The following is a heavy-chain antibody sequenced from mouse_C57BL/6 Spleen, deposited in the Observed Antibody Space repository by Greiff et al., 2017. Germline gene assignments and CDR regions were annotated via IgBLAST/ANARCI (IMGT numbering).Heavy chain of an antibody. Sequence: QVQLQQPGAELVMPGASVKLSCKASGYTFTSYWVHWVKQRPGQGLEWIGEIDPSDSYTNYNQKFKGKSTLTVDKSSSTAYMQLSSLTSEDSAVYYCARFGYYGKSYYFDYWGQGTTLTVSS. CDR2: IDPSDSYT. CDR3: ARFGYYGKSYYFDY. CDR1: GYTFTSYW. V-gene: IGHV1-69*01. D-gene: IGHD1-1*01. J-gene: IGHJ2*01.